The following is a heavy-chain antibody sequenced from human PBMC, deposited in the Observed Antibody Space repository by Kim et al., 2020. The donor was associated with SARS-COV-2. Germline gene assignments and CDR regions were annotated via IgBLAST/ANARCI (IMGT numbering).Heavy chain of an antibody. J-gene: IGHJ6*02. D-gene: IGHD5-18*01. CDR1: GGTFSSYA. CDR2: IIPIFGTA. V-gene: IGHV1-69*13. Sequence: SVKVSCKASGGTFSSYAISWVRQAPGQGLEWMGGIIPIFGTANYAQKFQGRVTITADESTSTAYMELSSLRSEDTAVYYCARDRGGTQLWLRMEGAPYYYGMDVWGQGTTVTVSS. CDR3: ARDRGGTQLWLRMEGAPYYYGMDV.